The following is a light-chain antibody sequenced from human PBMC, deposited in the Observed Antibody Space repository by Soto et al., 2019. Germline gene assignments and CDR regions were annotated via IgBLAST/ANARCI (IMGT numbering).Light chain of an antibody. CDR2: GAS. J-gene: IGKJ2*01. CDR1: QSVSSSS. CDR3: QQYGSSPRT. Sequence: EIVLTQSPGTLSLSPGERATLSCRASQSVSSSSLAWYQQKPGQPPRLLIYGASSRATGIPDRFRGSGSGTDFSLTISRLEPQDFAVYYCQQYGSSPRTFGQGTKLEIK. V-gene: IGKV3-20*01.